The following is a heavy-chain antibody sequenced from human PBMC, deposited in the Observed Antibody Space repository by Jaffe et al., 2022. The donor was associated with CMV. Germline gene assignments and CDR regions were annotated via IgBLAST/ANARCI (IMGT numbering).Heavy chain of an antibody. V-gene: IGHV1-3*01. Sequence: QVQLVQSGAEVKKPGASVKVSCKASGYTFTSYAMHWVRQAPGQRLEWMGWINAGNGNTKYSQKFQGRVTITRDTSASTAYMELSSLRSEDTAVYYCARVKKSGYYFDGFDYWGQGTLVTVSS. CDR3: ARVKKSGYYFDGFDY. CDR1: GYTFTSYA. J-gene: IGHJ4*02. CDR2: INAGNGNT. D-gene: IGHD3-3*01.